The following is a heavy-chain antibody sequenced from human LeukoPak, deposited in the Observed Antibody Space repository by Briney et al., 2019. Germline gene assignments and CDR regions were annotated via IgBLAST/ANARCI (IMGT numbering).Heavy chain of an antibody. CDR3: ARGYSYGVMEH. Sequence: PSETLSLTCTVSGGFISNYYWSWIRQPAGKGLEWIGRIYTSGSTDYNPSLKSRVTISVDTSKNQFSLKLSSVTAADTAVYYCARGYSYGVMEHWGQGTLVTVSS. CDR2: IYTSGST. CDR1: GGFISNYY. J-gene: IGHJ4*02. D-gene: IGHD5-18*01. V-gene: IGHV4-4*07.